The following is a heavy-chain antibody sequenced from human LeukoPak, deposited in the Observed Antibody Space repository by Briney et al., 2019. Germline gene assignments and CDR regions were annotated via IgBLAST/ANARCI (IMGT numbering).Heavy chain of an antibody. Sequence: GGSLRLSCAASGFTFTSYVMHWVRQAPGKGLEWVALISYDGRKIYYADSVKGRFTIFRDNSKNTVSLQMNSLSIEDTAVYYCAREGYDYIWGSYRPTQAFDIWGQGTMVTVSS. CDR1: GFTFTSYV. V-gene: IGHV3-30*04. D-gene: IGHD3-16*02. CDR3: AREGYDYIWGSYRPTQAFDI. J-gene: IGHJ3*02. CDR2: ISYDGRKI.